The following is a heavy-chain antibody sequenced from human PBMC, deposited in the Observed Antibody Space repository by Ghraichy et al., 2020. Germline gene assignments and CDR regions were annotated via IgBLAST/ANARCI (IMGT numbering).Heavy chain of an antibody. D-gene: IGHD1-26*01. CDR1: GYRFTNYW. CDR3: ARHDKERIVGVNFDSYYYMDV. V-gene: IGHV5-51*01. Sequence: GESLNISCKGSGYRFTNYWIGWVRQMPGKGLEWMGIIYPGDSDTRYSPSFQGHVTISADKSISTAYLQWSSLKASDAAIYYCARHDKERIVGVNFDSYYYMDVWGKGTTVTVSS. CDR2: IYPGDSDT. J-gene: IGHJ6*03.